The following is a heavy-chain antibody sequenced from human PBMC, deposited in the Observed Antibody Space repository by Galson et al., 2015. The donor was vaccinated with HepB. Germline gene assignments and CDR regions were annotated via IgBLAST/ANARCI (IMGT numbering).Heavy chain of an antibody. CDR3: ARVSSGELYDYVWGSYRPNWFDP. J-gene: IGHJ5*02. CDR1: GYTFTSYG. Sequence: SVKVSCKASGYTFTSYGISWVRQAPGQGLEWMGWISAYNGNTNYAQKLQGRVTMTTDTSTSTAYMELRSLRSDDTAVYYCARVSSGELYDYVWGSYRPNWFDPWGQGTLVTVSS. D-gene: IGHD3-16*02. CDR2: ISAYNGNT. V-gene: IGHV1-18*04.